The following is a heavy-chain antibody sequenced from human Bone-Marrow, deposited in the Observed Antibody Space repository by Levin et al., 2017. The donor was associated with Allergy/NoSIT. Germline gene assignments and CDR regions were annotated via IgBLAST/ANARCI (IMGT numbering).Heavy chain of an antibody. V-gene: IGHV4-39*07. CDR1: GGSISDSSYY. CDR2: IFYTGST. D-gene: IGHD3-16*01. J-gene: IGHJ5*02. CDR3: ARTKLAWFDP. Sequence: SETLSLTCSVSGGSISDSSYYWGWIRQPPGKGLEWIGTIFYTGSTYYNPSLKSRVTISVDTSKNHFSLSLSSLTAADTATYYCARTKLAWFDPWGQGILVTVSS.